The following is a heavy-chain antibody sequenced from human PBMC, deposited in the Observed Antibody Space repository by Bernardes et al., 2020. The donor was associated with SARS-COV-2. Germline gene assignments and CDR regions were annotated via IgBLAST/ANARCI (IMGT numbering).Heavy chain of an antibody. J-gene: IGHJ4*02. D-gene: IGHD1-1*01. CDR2: VNHRGSI. Sequence: ETLSLTCAVYRGSLSGNYWGWIRQPPGKGLEWIGDVNHRGSINYNPSLKSRVTISGDTSKNQLFLRLTSVTAADTAVYFCARAHLLTTTAFDYWGQGSLVTVSS. V-gene: IGHV4-34*01. CDR1: RGSLSGNY. CDR3: ARAHLLTTTAFDY.